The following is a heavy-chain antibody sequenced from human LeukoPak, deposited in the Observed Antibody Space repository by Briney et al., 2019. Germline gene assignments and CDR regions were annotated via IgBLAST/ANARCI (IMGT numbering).Heavy chain of an antibody. CDR2: IRSKANSYAT. J-gene: IGHJ4*02. D-gene: IGHD6-19*01. CDR1: GFTFSGSA. CDR3: AKGYSSGWSEGFLDY. Sequence: AGGSLRLSCAASGFTFSGSAMHWVRQASGKGLEWVGRIRSKANSYATAYAASVKGRFTISRDDSKNTAFLQMNSLRAEDTAVYYCAKGYSSGWSEGFLDYWGQGTLVTVSS. V-gene: IGHV3-73*01.